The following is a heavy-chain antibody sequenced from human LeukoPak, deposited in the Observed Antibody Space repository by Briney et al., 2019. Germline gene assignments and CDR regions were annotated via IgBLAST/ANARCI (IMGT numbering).Heavy chain of an antibody. CDR2: ISYDGSNK. D-gene: IGHD6-19*01. Sequence: GRSLRLSCAASGFTFSSYAMHWVRQAPGKGLEWVAVISYDGSNKYYADSMKGRFTISRDNSKNTLYLQMNSLRAEDTAVYYCARIAVAGPGAAPYYFDYWGQGTLVTVSS. CDR3: ARIAVAGPGAAPYYFDY. J-gene: IGHJ4*02. V-gene: IGHV3-30-3*01. CDR1: GFTFSSYA.